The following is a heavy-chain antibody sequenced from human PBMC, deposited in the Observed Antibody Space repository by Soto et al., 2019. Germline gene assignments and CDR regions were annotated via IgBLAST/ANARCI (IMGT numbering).Heavy chain of an antibody. Sequence: EVQLLEAVGGLVQVGGSLRLSCAASGFTFTNYGMNWVRQAPGNGLEWVSSISGGGRSTYNGDSGRGRFTISRNTSKNTLYLQRNSLRADDTAVYYCAKQGRGGPFAYYMDVWGRGTTVTVSS. CDR1: GFTFTNYG. D-gene: IGHD2-15*01. J-gene: IGHJ6*03. CDR3: AKQGRGGPFAYYMDV. CDR2: ISGGGRST. V-gene: IGHV3-23*01.